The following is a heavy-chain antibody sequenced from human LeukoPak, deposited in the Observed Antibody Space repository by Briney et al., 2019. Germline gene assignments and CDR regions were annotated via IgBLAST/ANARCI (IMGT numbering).Heavy chain of an antibody. CDR2: VHSDGYSI. CDR1: GFPFSSYA. V-gene: IGHV3-74*01. J-gene: IGHJ4*02. D-gene: IGHD1-26*01. Sequence: GGSLRLSCAASGFPFSSYAMYWDRQAPGKGLVWVARVHSDGYSISYADSVRGRFTISRDNAKDTLYLHMNSLRPEDTAVYYCARAQVGAPTDFWGQGTLVTVSS. CDR3: ARAQVGAPTDF.